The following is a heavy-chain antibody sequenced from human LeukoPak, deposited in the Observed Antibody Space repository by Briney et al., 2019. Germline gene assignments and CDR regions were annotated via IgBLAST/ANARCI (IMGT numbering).Heavy chain of an antibody. D-gene: IGHD3-10*01. CDR1: GFTFSDFP. V-gene: IGHV3-48*04. Sequence: GGSLRLSCAASGFTFSDFPMIWVRQAPGKGLEWVSYISSSGSTIYYADSVKGRFTISRDNAKNSLYLQMNSLRAEDTAVYYCARVLRGSGYYYYYYMDVWGKGTTVTVSS. CDR3: ARVLRGSGYYYYYYMDV. J-gene: IGHJ6*03. CDR2: ISSSGSTI.